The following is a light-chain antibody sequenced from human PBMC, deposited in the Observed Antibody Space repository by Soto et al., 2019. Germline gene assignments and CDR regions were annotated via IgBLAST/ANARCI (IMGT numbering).Light chain of an antibody. CDR2: WAS. Sequence: DIVMTQSPDSLAVSLGERATINCKSSQSVFSNSNNKNCIAWYQQKSGQPPKLLIYWASSRESGVPDRFSGGGSGTDFTHTISSLQAEDVATYYCQHYYSIPWTFGQGTRVEIK. J-gene: IGKJ1*01. V-gene: IGKV4-1*01. CDR3: QHYYSIPWT. CDR1: QSVFSNSNNKNC.